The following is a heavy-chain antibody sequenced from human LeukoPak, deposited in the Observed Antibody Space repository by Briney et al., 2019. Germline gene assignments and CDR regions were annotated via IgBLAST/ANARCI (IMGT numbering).Heavy chain of an antibody. V-gene: IGHV3-7*01. J-gene: IGHJ4*02. CDR2: IKQDGSEK. D-gene: IGHD3-3*01. CDR3: ARESSPPGSYYDFWSGYYSYSD. Sequence: GGSLRLSCAASGFTFSSYWMSWVRQAPGKGLEWVANIKQDGSEKYYVDSVKGRFTISRDNTKNSLYLQMNSLRAEDTAVYYCARESSPPGSYYDFWSGYYSYSDWGQGTLVTVSS. CDR1: GFTFSSYW.